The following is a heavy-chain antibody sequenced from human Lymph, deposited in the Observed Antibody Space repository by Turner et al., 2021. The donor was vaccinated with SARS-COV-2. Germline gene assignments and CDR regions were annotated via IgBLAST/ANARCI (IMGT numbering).Heavy chain of an antibody. Sequence: QLQLQESGPGLVKPSETLSLTCIVSGGSISGSSYYWGWIRQPPGKGLEWIGNIYYSGNTFYNPSLKSRVTISVDTSKNLFSLKLSSVTAADTAVYFCGVGPTRWYFQHWGQGTLVTVSS. D-gene: IGHD1-26*01. CDR1: GGSISGSSYY. J-gene: IGHJ1*01. V-gene: IGHV4-39*01. CDR2: IYYSGNT. CDR3: GVGPTRWYFQH.